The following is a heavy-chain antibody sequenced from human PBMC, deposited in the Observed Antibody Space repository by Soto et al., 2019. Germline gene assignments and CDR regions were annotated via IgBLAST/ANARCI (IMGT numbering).Heavy chain of an antibody. V-gene: IGHV1-46*01. CDR3: ARGGEVGVAGSAAFDM. J-gene: IGHJ3*02. Sequence: QVQLVQSGAEVKKPGASVKISCTASGYTVTTHYMHWVRQAPGRGLEWMGAINPGSGAAKYTQTFQARVTMTRDTSTSTVYMEMSALRSEDTAVFYCARGGEVGVAGSAAFDMWGQGTMVTVSS. D-gene: IGHD3-3*01. CDR2: INPGSGAA. CDR1: GYTVTTHY.